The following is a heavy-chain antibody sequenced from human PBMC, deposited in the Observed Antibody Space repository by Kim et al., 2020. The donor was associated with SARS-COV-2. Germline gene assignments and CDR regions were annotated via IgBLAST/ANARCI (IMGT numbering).Heavy chain of an antibody. D-gene: IGHD3-9*01. Sequence: GGSLRLSCAPSGFTFSSYDINWVRQAPGKGLEWVSYISDSGSNTYYADSVKGRFTISRDNAKNSLFLQMNSLRVEDTAVYYCARESLTGTDALDIWGQGTLVTLSS. J-gene: IGHJ3*02. CDR2: ISDSGSNT. V-gene: IGHV3-48*03. CDR1: GFTFSSYD. CDR3: ARESLTGTDALDI.